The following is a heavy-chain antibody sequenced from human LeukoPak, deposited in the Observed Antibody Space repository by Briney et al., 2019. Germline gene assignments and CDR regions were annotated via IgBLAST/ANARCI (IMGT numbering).Heavy chain of an antibody. J-gene: IGHJ5*02. Sequence: ASVKVSCKASGYTFTGYYMHWVRQAPGQGLEWMGWINPNSGGTNYAQKFQGRVTMTRDTSISTAYMELSRLRSDDTAVYYCARVPPSIAASLSFDPWGQGTLVTVSS. CDR3: ARVPPSIAASLSFDP. CDR1: GYTFTGYY. CDR2: INPNSGGT. D-gene: IGHD6-6*01. V-gene: IGHV1-2*02.